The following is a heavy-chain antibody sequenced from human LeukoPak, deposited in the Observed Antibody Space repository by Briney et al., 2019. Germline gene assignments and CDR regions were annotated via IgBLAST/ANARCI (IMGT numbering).Heavy chain of an antibody. D-gene: IGHD1-26*01. V-gene: IGHV4-30-4*01. CDR2: IHYSGST. Sequence: SQTLSLTCTVSRGSISTGDYYWSWIRQPPGKGLEGTEYIHYSGSTYYNPSLKSRVTISLDTSKNQFSLKLRSVTAADTAVYDCARRGRTHPSLWFDPWGQGTLVTVSS. CDR1: RGSISTGDYY. J-gene: IGHJ5*02. CDR3: ARRGRTHPSLWFDP.